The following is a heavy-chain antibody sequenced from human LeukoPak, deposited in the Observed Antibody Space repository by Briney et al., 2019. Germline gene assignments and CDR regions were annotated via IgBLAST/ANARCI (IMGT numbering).Heavy chain of an antibody. J-gene: IGHJ3*02. Sequence: GGSLRLSCAASGFTFSSYSMNWVRQAPGKGLEWVSSISSSSSYIYYADSVKGRFTISRDNAKNSLYLQMNSLRAEDTAVYYCARKALDIVVVVAATIDAFDIWGQGTMVTVSS. CDR2: ISSSSSYI. D-gene: IGHD2-15*01. CDR1: GFTFSSYS. V-gene: IGHV3-21*01. CDR3: ARKALDIVVVVAATIDAFDI.